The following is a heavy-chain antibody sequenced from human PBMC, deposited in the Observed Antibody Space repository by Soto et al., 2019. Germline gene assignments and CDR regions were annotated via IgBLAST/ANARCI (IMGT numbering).Heavy chain of an antibody. D-gene: IGHD3-10*01. J-gene: IGHJ4*02. CDR3: ASGVWGAPDY. V-gene: IGHV3-23*04. CDR1: GFTFDDYA. Sequence: EVQLVESGGGLVQPGRSLRLSCAASGFTFDDYAMHWVRQAPGKGLEWVSAISGSGGSTYYADSVKGRFTISRDNSKNTLYLQMNSLRAEDTAVYYCASGVWGAPDYWGQGTLVTVSS. CDR2: ISGSGGST.